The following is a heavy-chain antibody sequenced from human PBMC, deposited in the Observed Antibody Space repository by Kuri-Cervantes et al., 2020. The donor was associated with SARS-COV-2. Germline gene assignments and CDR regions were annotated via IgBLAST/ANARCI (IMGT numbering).Heavy chain of an antibody. CDR2: INPNNGGT. CDR3: ASGAVGATSLGAFDI. V-gene: IGHV1-2*02. D-gene: IGHD1-26*01. CDR1: GYTFSGYY. Sequence: ASVKVSCKASGYTFSGYYMHWVRQAPGQGLEWMGWINPNNGGTNYAQKFQGRVTMTRDTSISTAYMELSSLRSDDTAVYYCASGAVGATSLGAFDIWGQGTMVTVSS. J-gene: IGHJ3*02.